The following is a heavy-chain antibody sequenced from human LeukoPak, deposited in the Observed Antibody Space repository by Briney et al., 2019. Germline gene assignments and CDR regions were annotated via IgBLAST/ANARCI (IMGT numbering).Heavy chain of an antibody. CDR3: ARGESSGSNWFDP. CDR2: IYYGGST. D-gene: IGHD3-22*01. J-gene: IGHJ5*02. V-gene: IGHV4-59*01. CDR1: GGAFSGYY. Sequence: SETLSLTCAVYGGAFSGYYWSWIRQPPGRGLDWIGYIYYGGSTNYNPSLKSRVTISVDTSKNQFSLKLTSVTAADTAVYYCARGESSGSNWFDPWGQGTLVTVSS.